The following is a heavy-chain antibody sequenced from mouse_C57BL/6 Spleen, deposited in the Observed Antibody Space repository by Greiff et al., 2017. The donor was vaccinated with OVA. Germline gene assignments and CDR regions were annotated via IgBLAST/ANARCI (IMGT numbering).Heavy chain of an antibody. CDR2: INPKTGGT. CDR3: ARRGYGSSHYYARDY. J-gene: IGHJ4*01. V-gene: IGHV1-18*01. CDR1: GYTFTDYN. Sequence: VQLHQSGPELVKPGASVTLPCKASGYTFTDYNMHWVKQTHVHSLEWLGAINPKTGGTIYKPKFKGKATLTVDKSSSTAYMELRSLTSEDTAVDDVARRGYGSSHYYARDYWGQGTSVTVSS. D-gene: IGHD1-1*01.